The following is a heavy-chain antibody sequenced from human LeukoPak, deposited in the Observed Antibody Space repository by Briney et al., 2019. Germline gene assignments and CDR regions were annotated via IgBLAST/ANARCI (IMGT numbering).Heavy chain of an antibody. CDR3: AKSPEPKNYDILTGYPFDY. V-gene: IGHV3-9*03. D-gene: IGHD3-9*01. CDR1: GFTLDDYA. J-gene: IGHJ4*02. CDR2: ISWNSGSI. Sequence: PGRSLRLSCAASGFTLDDYAMHWVRQAPGKGLEWVSGISWNSGSIGYADSVKGRFTISRDNAKNSLYLQMNSLRAEDMALYYCAKSPEPKNYDILTGYPFDYWGQGTLVTVSS.